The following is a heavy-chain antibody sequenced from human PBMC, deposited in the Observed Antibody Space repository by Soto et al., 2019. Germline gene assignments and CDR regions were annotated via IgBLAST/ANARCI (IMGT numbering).Heavy chain of an antibody. CDR1: GYTFTGYY. CDR2: INPNSGGT. CDR3: ARVYPLSTYYYDSSGYSAPDY. V-gene: IGHV1-2*02. J-gene: IGHJ4*02. Sequence: ASVKVSCKASGYTFTGYYMHWVRQAPGQGLEWMGWINPNSGGTNYAQKFQGRVTMTRDTSISTAYMELSRLRSDGTAVYYCARVYPLSTYYYDSSGYSAPDYWGQGTLVTVSS. D-gene: IGHD3-22*01.